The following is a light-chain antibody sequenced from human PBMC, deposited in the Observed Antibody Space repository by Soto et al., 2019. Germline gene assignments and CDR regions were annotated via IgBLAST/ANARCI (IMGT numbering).Light chain of an antibody. Sequence: QSVLTQPPSASGSPGQSVTISCTGTSSDVGGYNYVSWYQQHPGKAPKVMIYEVNKRPSGVPDRFSGSKSGNTASLTVSGLQAEDEADYYCHSYATSNNWVFGGGTKVTVL. CDR3: HSYATSNNWV. V-gene: IGLV2-8*01. J-gene: IGLJ3*02. CDR2: EVN. CDR1: SSDVGGYNY.